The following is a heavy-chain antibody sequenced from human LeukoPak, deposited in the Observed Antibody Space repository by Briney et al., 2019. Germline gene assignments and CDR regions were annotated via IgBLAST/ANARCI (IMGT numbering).Heavy chain of an antibody. CDR3: AELGITMIGGV. CDR2: ISSSGSTI. Sequence: QAGGSLRLSCAASRFTVSSNYMSWVRQAPGKGLEWVSYISSSGSTIYYADSVKGRFTISRDNAKNSLYLQMNSLRAEDTAVYYCAELGITMIGGVWGKGTTVTISS. CDR1: RFTVSSNY. J-gene: IGHJ6*04. V-gene: IGHV3-48*03. D-gene: IGHD3-10*02.